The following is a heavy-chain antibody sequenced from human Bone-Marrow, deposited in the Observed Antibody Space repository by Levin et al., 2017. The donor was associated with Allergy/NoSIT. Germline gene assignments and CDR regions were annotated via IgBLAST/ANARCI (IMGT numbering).Heavy chain of an antibody. CDR1: GFPFDDHD. Sequence: AGGSLRLSCTASGFPFDDHDMSWVRQGPGKGLEWVSGVNWNGGDTAYADSVRGRFTISRDNAKNSLYLQMNSLRADDTAFYYCAKMYSDYSLDSWGQGTLVIVSS. J-gene: IGHJ4*02. D-gene: IGHD4-11*01. V-gene: IGHV3-20*04. CDR2: VNWNGGDT. CDR3: AKMYSDYSLDS.